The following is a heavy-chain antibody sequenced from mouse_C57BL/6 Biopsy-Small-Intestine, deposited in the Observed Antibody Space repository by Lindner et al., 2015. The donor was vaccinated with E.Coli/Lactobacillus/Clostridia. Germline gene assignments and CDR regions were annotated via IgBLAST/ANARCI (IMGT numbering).Heavy chain of an antibody. J-gene: IGHJ4*01. Sequence: ESGYTFTSYTMHWVKQRPGQGLEWIGYINPSSGYTKYNQKFKGKATLTVDKSSSTAYMELRSLTSEDSAVYYCARSGTVVAPYAMDYWGQGTSVTVSS. CDR1: GYTFTSYT. CDR3: ARSGTVVAPYAMDY. V-gene: IGHV1-4*01. D-gene: IGHD1-1*01. CDR2: INPSSGYT.